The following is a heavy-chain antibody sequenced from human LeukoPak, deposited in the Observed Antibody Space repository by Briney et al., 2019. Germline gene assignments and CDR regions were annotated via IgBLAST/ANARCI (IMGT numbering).Heavy chain of an antibody. CDR2: ISGSGGNT. D-gene: IGHD3-22*01. CDR3: AKTNGYYSD. V-gene: IGHV3-23*01. J-gene: IGHJ4*02. Sequence: GGSLRLSCAASGFTFSSYGMNWVRQAPGKGLEGVSGISGSGGNTYYADSVKGRFTISRDNCKNSVSMQVNSLRAEDTAVYYCAKTNGYYSDWGQGTLVTVSS. CDR1: GFTFSSYG.